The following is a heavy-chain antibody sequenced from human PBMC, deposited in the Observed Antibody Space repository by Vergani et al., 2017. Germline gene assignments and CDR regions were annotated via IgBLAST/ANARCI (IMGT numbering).Heavy chain of an antibody. V-gene: IGHV1-3*01. CDR2: INAGNGNT. D-gene: IGHD1-26*01. CDR3: ARSAQWELLHFDY. J-gene: IGHJ4*02. CDR1: GYTFTSYA. Sequence: QVQLVQSGAEVKKPGASVKVSCKASGYTFTSYAMHWVRQAPGQRLEWMGWINAGNGNTKYSQKFQGRVTITRDTSASTAYMERSSLRSEDTAVYYCARSAQWELLHFDYWGQGTLVTVSS.